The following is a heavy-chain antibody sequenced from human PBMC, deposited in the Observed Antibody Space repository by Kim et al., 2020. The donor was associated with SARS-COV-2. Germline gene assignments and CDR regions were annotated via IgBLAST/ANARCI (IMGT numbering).Heavy chain of an antibody. D-gene: IGHD6-13*01. Sequence: SVKVSCKASGGTFSSYAISWVRQAPGQGLEWMGGIIPIFGTANYAQKFQGRVTITADESTSTAYMELSSLRSEDTAVYYCARGPPLADPGHNWFDPWGQGTLVTVSS. V-gene: IGHV1-69*13. CDR2: IIPIFGTA. CDR3: ARGPPLADPGHNWFDP. J-gene: IGHJ5*02. CDR1: GGTFSSYA.